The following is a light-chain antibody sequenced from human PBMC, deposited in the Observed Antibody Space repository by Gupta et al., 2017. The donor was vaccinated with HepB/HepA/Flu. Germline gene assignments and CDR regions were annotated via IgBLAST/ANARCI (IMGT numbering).Light chain of an antibody. CDR1: SSNIGAGYD. J-gene: IGLJ2*01. Sequence: QSVLTQPPSVSGPPGQRVTISCTGSSSNIGAGYDVHWYQQLPGTAPKLLIYGNSIRPSGVPDRFSGSKSGTSASLAITGLQAEDEADYYCQSYDSSLSGSRVFGGGTKLTVL. V-gene: IGLV1-40*01. CDR3: QSYDSSLSGSRV. CDR2: GNS.